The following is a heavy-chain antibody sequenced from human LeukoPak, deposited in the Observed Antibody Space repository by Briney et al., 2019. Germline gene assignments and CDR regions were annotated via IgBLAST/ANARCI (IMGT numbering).Heavy chain of an antibody. V-gene: IGHV4-34*01. CDR1: GGSFSGYY. CDR3: ARASKGTYYDSGGYYGY. Sequence: SETLSLTCAVYGGSFSGYYWSWIRQAPGKGLEWIGEINDSGSSNYKASLRSRVTISVDTPKSQFFLKLSPVTASDTAVYYCARASKGTYYDSGGYYGYWGQGTLVTVSS. J-gene: IGHJ4*02. D-gene: IGHD3-22*01. CDR2: INDSGSS.